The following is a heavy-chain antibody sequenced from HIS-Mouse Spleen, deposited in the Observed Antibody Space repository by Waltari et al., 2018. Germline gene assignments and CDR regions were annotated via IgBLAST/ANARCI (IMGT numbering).Heavy chain of an antibody. CDR1: GGSISSSSYS. J-gene: IGHJ2*01. Sequence: QLQLQESGPGLVKPSETLSLTCTVSGGSISSSSYSWGWIRQPPGKGLEWIGRIYYSGRTYTNPSLKRRVTISVDTSKNQFYLKLSSVTAADTAVYYCAREIPYSSSWYDWYFDLWGRGTLVTVSS. D-gene: IGHD6-13*01. CDR2: IYYSGRT. CDR3: AREIPYSSSWYDWYFDL. V-gene: IGHV4-39*07.